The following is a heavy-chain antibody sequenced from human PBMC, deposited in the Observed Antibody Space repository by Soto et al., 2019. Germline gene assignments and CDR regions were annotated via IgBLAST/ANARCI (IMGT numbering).Heavy chain of an antibody. J-gene: IGHJ4*02. D-gene: IGHD3-3*01. Sequence: SETLSLTCDVSGDTISTGGYTWAWIRQPPGKALEWIGHTYHSGNPYYNPSLKSRVTISLDTSKNQFSLRLNSVTAADTAVYYCARSSIKPQVFMYPFDSWSQGTLVTVSS. CDR1: GDTISTGGYT. CDR2: TYHSGNP. V-gene: IGHV4-30-2*03. CDR3: ARSSIKPQVFMYPFDS.